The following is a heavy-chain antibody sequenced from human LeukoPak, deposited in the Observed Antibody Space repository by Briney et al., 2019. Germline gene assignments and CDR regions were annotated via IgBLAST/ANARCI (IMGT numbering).Heavy chain of an antibody. J-gene: IGHJ6*02. V-gene: IGHV1-18*01. CDR1: GYTFTSYG. Sequence: ASVKVSCKASGYTFTSYGISWVRQAPGQGLEWMGWISAYNGNTNYAQKLQGRVTMTTDTSTSTAYMELRSLRSDDTAVYYCARHHDFWSGHYTYYYYGMDVWGQGTTVTVSS. CDR3: ARHHDFWSGHYTYYYYGMDV. D-gene: IGHD3-3*01. CDR2: ISAYNGNT.